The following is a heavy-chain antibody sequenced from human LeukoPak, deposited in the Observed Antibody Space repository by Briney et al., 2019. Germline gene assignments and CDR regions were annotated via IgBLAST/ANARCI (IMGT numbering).Heavy chain of an antibody. CDR3: AKSPGYCSGGSCHGEYFQH. J-gene: IGHJ1*01. V-gene: IGHV3-9*01. CDR2: ISWNSGSI. D-gene: IGHD2-15*01. CDR1: GFTFDDYA. Sequence: GGSLRLSCAASGFTFDDYAMHWVRQAPGKGLEWVSGISWNSGSIGYADSVKGRFTISRDNAKNSLYLQMNSLRAEDTALYYCAKSPGYCSGGSCHGEYFQHWGQGTLVTVSS.